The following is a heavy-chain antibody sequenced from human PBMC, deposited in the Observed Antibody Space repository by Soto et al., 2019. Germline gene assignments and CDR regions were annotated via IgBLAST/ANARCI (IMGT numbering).Heavy chain of an antibody. D-gene: IGHD6-19*01. CDR3: ARDLGYSSGWYGFNWFDP. CDR1: GYSISSGYY. Sequence: SETLSLTCAVSGYSISSGYYWGWIRQPPGKGLEWIGGIYHSGSTYYNPSLKSRVTISVDTSKNQFSLKLSSVTAADTAVYYCARDLGYSSGWYGFNWFDPWGQGTLVTVSS. J-gene: IGHJ5*02. V-gene: IGHV4-38-2*02. CDR2: IYHSGST.